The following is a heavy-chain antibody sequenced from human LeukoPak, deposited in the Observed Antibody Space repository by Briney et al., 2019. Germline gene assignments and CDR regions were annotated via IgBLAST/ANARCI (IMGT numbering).Heavy chain of an antibody. J-gene: IGHJ6*02. V-gene: IGHV4-31*03. CDR1: GGSISSSSYY. Sequence: PSETLSLTCTVSGGSISSSSYYWGWIRQHPGKGLEWIGYIYYSWSTYYNPSLKSRVTISVDTSKNQFSLKLSSVTAADTAVYYCARVDSWHPQSMDVWGQGTTVTVSS. CDR3: ARVDSWHPQSMDV. CDR2: IYYSWST. D-gene: IGHD2-15*01.